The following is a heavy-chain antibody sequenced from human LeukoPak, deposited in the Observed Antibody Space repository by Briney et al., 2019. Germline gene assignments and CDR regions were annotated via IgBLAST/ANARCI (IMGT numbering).Heavy chain of an antibody. CDR3: AREYCSSTSCHVYFDY. Sequence: ASVKVSCKASGYTFTGYYMHWVRQAPGQGLEWMGWINPNSGGTNYAQKFQGRVTMTRDTSISTAYMELSRLRSDDTAVYYCAREYCSSTSCHVYFDYWGQGTLVTVSP. D-gene: IGHD2-2*01. V-gene: IGHV1-2*02. CDR2: INPNSGGT. CDR1: GYTFTGYY. J-gene: IGHJ4*02.